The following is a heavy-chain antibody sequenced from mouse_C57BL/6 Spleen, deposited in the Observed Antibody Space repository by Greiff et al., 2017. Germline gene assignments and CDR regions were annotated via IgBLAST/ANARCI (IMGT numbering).Heavy chain of an antibody. CDR3: ARGDPYYAMDY. V-gene: IGHV1-4*01. J-gene: IGHJ4*01. Sequence: QVQLQQSGAELARPGASVKMSCKASGYTFTSYTMHWVKQRPGQGLEWIGYINPSSGYTKYNQKFKDKATLTADKSSSTAYMQLSSLTSEDSAVYYCARGDPYYAMDYWGQGTSVTVSS. CDR1: GYTFTSYT. CDR2: INPSSGYT.